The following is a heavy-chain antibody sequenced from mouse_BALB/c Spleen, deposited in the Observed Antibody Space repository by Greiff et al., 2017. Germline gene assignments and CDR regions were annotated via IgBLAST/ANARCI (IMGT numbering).Heavy chain of an antibody. CDR1: GFTFSSYG. CDR2: ISSGGSYT. V-gene: IGHV5-6*01. J-gene: IGHJ4*01. CDR3: ARQRRLLRSAMDY. Sequence: EVHLVESGGDLVKPGGSLKLSCAASGFTFSSYGMSWVRQTPDKRLEWVATISSGGSYTYYPDSVKGRFTISRDNAKNTLYLQMSSLKSEDTAMYYCARQRRLLRSAMDYWGQGTSVTVSS. D-gene: IGHD1-1*01.